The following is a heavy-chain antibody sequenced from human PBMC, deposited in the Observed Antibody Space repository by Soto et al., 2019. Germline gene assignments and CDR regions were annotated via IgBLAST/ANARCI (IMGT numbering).Heavy chain of an antibody. CDR1: GGTFSTLT. J-gene: IGHJ5*02. CDR3: SGRPDTPLVTET. Sequence: QVQLVQSEAEVKKPGSSVKVSCKASGGTFSTLTINWVRQAPGQGLEWMGRIIPFFGLAVYAQTFQGRVILSADRSSNTAYMELSSLTSADTAVYYCSGRPDTPLVTETWGQGTLVTVSS. D-gene: IGHD2-21*02. CDR2: IIPFFGLA. V-gene: IGHV1-69*02.